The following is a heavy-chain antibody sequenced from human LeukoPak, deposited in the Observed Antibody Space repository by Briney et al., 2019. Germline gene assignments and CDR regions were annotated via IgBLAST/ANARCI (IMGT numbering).Heavy chain of an antibody. V-gene: IGHV3-13*01. J-gene: IGHJ6*03. CDR1: GFTFSSFD. CDR3: ARGPPRGKYYYMDV. D-gene: IGHD1-1*01. Sequence: GGSLRLPCAASGFTFSSFDMHWVRQPTGQGLEWVSTIGTASDTYYPGSVEGRFTLSRDNAKNSLYLRMNSLTAGDTAVYYCARGPPRGKYYYMDVWGKGTTVTVSS. CDR2: IGTASDT.